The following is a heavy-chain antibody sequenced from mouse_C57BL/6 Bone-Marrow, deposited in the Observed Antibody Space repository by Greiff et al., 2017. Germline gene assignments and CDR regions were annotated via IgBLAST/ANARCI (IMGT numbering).Heavy chain of an antibody. CDR3: ERRAAQYTSFAY. Sequence: QVQLQQPGAELVKPGASVKMSCKASGYTFTSYWMNWVKQRPGQGLEWIGEIDPADGSTNYNEKFKSKSTLTVDKSSSTAYMQLSSLTSEDSAVYYCERRAAQYTSFAYWGQGTIVTVSS. V-gene: IGHV1-55*01. D-gene: IGHD3-2*02. J-gene: IGHJ3*01. CDR1: GYTFTSYW. CDR2: IDPADGST.